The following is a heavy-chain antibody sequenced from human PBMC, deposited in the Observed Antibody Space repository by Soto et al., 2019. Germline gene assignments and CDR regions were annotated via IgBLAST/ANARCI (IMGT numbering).Heavy chain of an antibody. J-gene: IGHJ5*02. Sequence: GESLKISCKGPGYSFTNYWIGWVRQMPGKGLEWMGIIYPGDSDTRYSPSFQGQVTISADKSISTAYLQWSSLKASDTAMYYCASTSIAAAGKDYNWFDPWGQGTLVTVSS. V-gene: IGHV5-51*01. CDR1: GYSFTNYW. CDR3: ASTSIAAAGKDYNWFDP. CDR2: IYPGDSDT. D-gene: IGHD6-13*01.